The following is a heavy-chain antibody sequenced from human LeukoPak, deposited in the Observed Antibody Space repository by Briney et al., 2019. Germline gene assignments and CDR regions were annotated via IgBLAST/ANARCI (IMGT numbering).Heavy chain of an antibody. CDR3: ARDADIVATMTWFDP. J-gene: IGHJ5*02. CDR2: INWNGGST. Sequence: PGGSLRLSCAASGFTFDDYGMSWVRQAPGKGLEWVSGINWNGGSTGYADSVKGRFTISRDNAKNSLYLQMNSLRAEDTALYYCARDADIVATMTWFDPWGQGTLVTVSS. D-gene: IGHD5-12*01. V-gene: IGHV3-20*04. CDR1: GFTFDDYG.